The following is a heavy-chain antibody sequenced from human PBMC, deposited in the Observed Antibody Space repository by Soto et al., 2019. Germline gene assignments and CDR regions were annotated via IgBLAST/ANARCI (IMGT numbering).Heavy chain of an antibody. Sequence: SVKVSCKASGGTFSSYAISWVRQAPGQGLEWMGGIIPIFGTANYAQKFQGRVTITADESTSTAYMELSSLRSEDTAVYYCVLESPYSYDSSGCPGWGQGTLVTVSS. J-gene: IGHJ4*02. V-gene: IGHV1-69*13. D-gene: IGHD3-22*01. CDR3: VLESPYSYDSSGCPG. CDR2: IIPIFGTA. CDR1: GGTFSSYA.